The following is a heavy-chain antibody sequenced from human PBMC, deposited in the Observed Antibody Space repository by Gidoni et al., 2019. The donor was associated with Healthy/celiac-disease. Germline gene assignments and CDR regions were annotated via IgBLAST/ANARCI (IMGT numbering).Heavy chain of an antibody. Sequence: QVQLQESGPGLVKPSETLSLTCTVSGGSVSSGSYYWSWIRQPPGKGLEWIGYIYYSGSTNYNPSLKSRVTISVDTSKNQFSLKLSSVTAADTAVYYCARGEMATIKVGYWGQGTLVTVSS. CDR2: IYYSGST. CDR1: GGSVSSGSYY. CDR3: ARGEMATIKVGY. V-gene: IGHV4-61*01. J-gene: IGHJ4*02. D-gene: IGHD5-12*01.